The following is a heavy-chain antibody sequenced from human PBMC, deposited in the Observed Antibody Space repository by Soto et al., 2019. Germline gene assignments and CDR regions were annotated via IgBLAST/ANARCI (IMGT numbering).Heavy chain of an antibody. CDR1: GFTFSSYW. V-gene: IGHV3-7*01. CDR2: IKQDGSEK. J-gene: IGHJ6*04. Sequence: EVQLVESGGGLVQPGGSLRLSCAASGFTFSSYWMSWVRQAPGKGLEWVANIKQDGSEKYYVDSVKGRFTISRDNAKNSLYLQMNRLRAEDTAVYYCAATYYYGSGSYGMDVWGKGTTVTVSS. D-gene: IGHD3-10*01. CDR3: AATYYYGSGSYGMDV.